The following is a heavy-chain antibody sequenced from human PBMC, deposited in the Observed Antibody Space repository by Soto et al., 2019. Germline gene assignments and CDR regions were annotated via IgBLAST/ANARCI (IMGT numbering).Heavy chain of an antibody. CDR3: ARAAAAGYYYYGMDV. Sequence: GASVKVSGKASGGTFSSYAISWVRQAPGQGLEWMGGIIPIFGTANYAQKFQGRVTITADESTSTAYMELSSLRSEDTAVYYCARAAAAGYYYYGMDVWGQGTTVTSP. V-gene: IGHV1-69*13. D-gene: IGHD6-13*01. J-gene: IGHJ6*02. CDR2: IIPIFGTA. CDR1: GGTFSSYA.